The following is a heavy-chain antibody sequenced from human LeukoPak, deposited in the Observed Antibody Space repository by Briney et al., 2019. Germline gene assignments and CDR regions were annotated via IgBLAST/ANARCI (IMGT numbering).Heavy chain of an antibody. CDR2: IKQDGSEK. CDR3: AKDVRGVIYDAFDI. J-gene: IGHJ3*02. D-gene: IGHD3-10*02. CDR1: GFTFSSYW. V-gene: IGHV3-7*03. Sequence: GGSLRLSCAASGFTFSSYWMTWVRQAPGKGLEWVANIKQDGSEKFYMDSVKGRFTISRDNAKNSLYLQMNSLRAEDTALYYCAKDVRGVIYDAFDIWGQGTMVTVSS.